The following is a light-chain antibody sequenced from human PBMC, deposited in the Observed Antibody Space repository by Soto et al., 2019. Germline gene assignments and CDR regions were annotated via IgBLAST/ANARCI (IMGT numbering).Light chain of an antibody. V-gene: IGKV3-15*01. CDR1: QSISSN. CDR2: ETS. J-gene: IGKJ1*01. CDR3: QRYDIWPPWT. Sequence: ELVMTQSPSTLSLSPGERATLSCRASQSISSNLAWYQHKPGQAPRLLIYETSTRATGIPARFSGSGSGTEFTLTISSLQSEDYAVYYCQRYDIWPPWTFGQGTKVEIK.